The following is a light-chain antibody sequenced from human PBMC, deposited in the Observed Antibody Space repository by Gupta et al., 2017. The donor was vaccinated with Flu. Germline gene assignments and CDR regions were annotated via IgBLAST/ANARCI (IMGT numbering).Light chain of an antibody. J-gene: IGKJ3*01. CDR1: QSVISY. CDR2: DAA. CDR3: QQRSNWHRLT. V-gene: IGKV3-11*01. Sequence: EIVLTQSPATLSLSPGESATFSCRASQSVISYLAWYQQKAGQAPRLLIYDAANRATGIPARFSGSRSGTDVTLTISSLEPEDFAVYYCQQRSNWHRLTFGHGTKVDIK.